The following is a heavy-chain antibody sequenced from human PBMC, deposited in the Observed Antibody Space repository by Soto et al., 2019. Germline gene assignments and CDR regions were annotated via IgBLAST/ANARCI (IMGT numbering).Heavy chain of an antibody. V-gene: IGHV1-18*01. CDR2: ISGYNGNT. J-gene: IGHJ6*02. D-gene: IGHD6-19*01. CDR1: GYTFSNYG. CDR3: SRFIMVGGWFDPNYYHGMDV. Sequence: QVQLVQSGAEAKKPGASVTVSCKTSGYTFSNYGINWVRQAPGQGLEWMGWISGYNGNTSYAQTVQGRVTMTTDTSTGTVYIELRSLKSDDTAIYYCSRFIMVGGWFDPNYYHGMDVWGQGTTVTVSS.